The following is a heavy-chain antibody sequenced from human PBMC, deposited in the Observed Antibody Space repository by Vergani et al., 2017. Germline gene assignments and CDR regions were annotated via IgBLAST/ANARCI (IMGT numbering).Heavy chain of an antibody. CDR1: GYTFTGYY. CDR2: INPNSGGT. D-gene: IGHD6-6*01. CDR3: ARESRSIDGESNWFDP. J-gene: IGHJ5*02. V-gene: IGHV1-2*02. Sequence: QVQLVQSGAEVKKPGASVKVSCKASGYTFTGYYMHWVRQAPGQGLEWMGWINPNSGGTNYAQKFQGRVTMTRDTSISTAYMELSRLRSDDTAVYYCARESRSIDGESNWFDPWGQGTLVTVSS.